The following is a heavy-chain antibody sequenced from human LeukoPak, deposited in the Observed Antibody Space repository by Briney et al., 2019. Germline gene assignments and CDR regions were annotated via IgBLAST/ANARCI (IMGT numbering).Heavy chain of an antibody. CDR1: GGSISSYY. CDR3: ARRVETTVTTRYAFDI. V-gene: IGHV4-4*09. Sequence: TSETLSLTCTVSGGSISSYYWSWIRQPPGKGLEWIGYIYTSGSTNYNPSLKSRVTISVDTSKNQFSLKLSSVTAADTAVYYCARRVETTVTTRYAFDIWGQGTMVTVSS. CDR2: IYTSGST. D-gene: IGHD4-17*01. J-gene: IGHJ3*02.